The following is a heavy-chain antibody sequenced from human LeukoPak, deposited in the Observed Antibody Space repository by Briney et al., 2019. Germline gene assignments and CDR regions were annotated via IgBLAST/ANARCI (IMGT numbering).Heavy chain of an antibody. D-gene: IGHD2-2*01. CDR2: INHSGST. J-gene: IGHJ3*02. V-gene: IGHV4-34*01. CDR1: GGSFSGYY. CDR3: ARDCSSTCSDAFDI. Sequence: SETLSLTCAIYGGSFSGYYWNWIRQSPGKGLEWIGEINHSGSTNYNPSLKSRVTISVDTSKNQFSLKLSSMTAADTAVYYCARDCSSTCSDAFDIWGQGTMVTVSS.